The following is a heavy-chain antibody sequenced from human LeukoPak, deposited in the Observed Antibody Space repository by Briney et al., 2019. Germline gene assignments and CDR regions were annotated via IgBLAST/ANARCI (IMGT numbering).Heavy chain of an antibody. Sequence: ASVKVSCKASGYTFTSYYMHWVRQAPGQGLEWMGIINPSGGSTSYAQKFQGRVTMTRDMSTSTVYMELSSLRSEDTAVYYCARAHYYDSSGYYDPSWYFDLWGRGTLVTVSS. D-gene: IGHD3-22*01. CDR3: ARAHYYDSSGYYDPSWYFDL. CDR1: GYTFTSYY. J-gene: IGHJ2*01. V-gene: IGHV1-46*01. CDR2: INPSGGST.